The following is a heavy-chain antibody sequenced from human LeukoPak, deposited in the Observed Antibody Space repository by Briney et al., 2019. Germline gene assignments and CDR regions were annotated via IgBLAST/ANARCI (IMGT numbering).Heavy chain of an antibody. D-gene: IGHD4-17*01. CDR2: TSSSSSYI. V-gene: IGHV3-21*01. J-gene: IGHJ4*02. Sequence: PGGSLRLSCAASGFTFSSYSMNWVRQAPGKGLEWVSSTSSSSSYIYYADSVKGRFTISRDNAKNSLYLQMNSLRAEDTAVYYCARGPVYGDYLDYWGQGTLVTVSS. CDR1: GFTFSSYS. CDR3: ARGPVYGDYLDY.